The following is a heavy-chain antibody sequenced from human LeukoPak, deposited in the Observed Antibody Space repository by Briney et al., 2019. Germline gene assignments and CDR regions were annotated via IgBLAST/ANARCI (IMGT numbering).Heavy chain of an antibody. CDR3: SREHSRVFDP. Sequence: SGGSLRLSCAASGFTFDNFAMHWVRQVPGKGLEWVSGISWNSDSINYADSVKGRFTISRDNAKNSLYMQMDSLRPEDTALYYCSREHSRVFDPWGQGTLVIVSS. V-gene: IGHV3-9*01. J-gene: IGHJ5*02. CDR2: ISWNSDSI. D-gene: IGHD1/OR15-1a*01. CDR1: GFTFDNFA.